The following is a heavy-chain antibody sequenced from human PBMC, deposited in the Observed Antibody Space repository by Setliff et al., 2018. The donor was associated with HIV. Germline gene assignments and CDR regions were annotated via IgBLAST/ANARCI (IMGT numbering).Heavy chain of an antibody. CDR2: VSSRGYT. D-gene: IGHD4-17*01. J-gene: IGHJ4*02. Sequence: SETLSLTCTVSDSGTYYWSWIRQPAGKGLEWIGRVSSRGYTNYNPSLKSRVTMSVDTSKNQFSLKLTSVTASDTAVYYCARAAAGNTGPFDLWGQGSPVTVSS. V-gene: IGHV4-4*07. CDR1: DSGTYY. CDR3: ARAAAGNTGPFDL.